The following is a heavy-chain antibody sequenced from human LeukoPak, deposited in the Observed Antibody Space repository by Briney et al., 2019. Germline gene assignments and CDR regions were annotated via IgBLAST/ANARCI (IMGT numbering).Heavy chain of an antibody. CDR3: ARAEAPDLLEYCTSTTCYLSDY. CDR2: INTYNGKT. Sequence: ASVKVSCKASGYSFTSHGISWVRQAPGQGPEWMGWINTYNGKTSYAQKFQGRVTMTTDTSTTTAYMELRSLTSDDTAVYYCARAEAPDLLEYCTSTTCYLSDYWGQGTLVTVSS. CDR1: GYSFTSHG. V-gene: IGHV1-18*01. D-gene: IGHD2/OR15-2a*01. J-gene: IGHJ4*02.